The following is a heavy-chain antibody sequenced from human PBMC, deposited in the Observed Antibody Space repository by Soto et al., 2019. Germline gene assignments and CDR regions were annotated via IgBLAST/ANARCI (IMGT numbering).Heavy chain of an antibody. CDR2: INDSGST. CDR1: GGSFSGYY. J-gene: IGHJ6*02. V-gene: IGHV4-34*01. D-gene: IGHD5-18*01. CDR3: ARGKYSYGYGTDV. Sequence: QVQLQQWGAGLLKPSETLSLTCAVYGGSFSGYYWSWIRQPPGKGLEWIGEINDSGSTNYNPSLKSRVPISVDTSKNQFSLGRRSVTAADTAVYYCARGKYSYGYGTDVWGQGTTVTVSS.